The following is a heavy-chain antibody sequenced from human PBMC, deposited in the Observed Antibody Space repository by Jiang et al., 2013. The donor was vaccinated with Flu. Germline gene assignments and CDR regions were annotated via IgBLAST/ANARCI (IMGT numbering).Heavy chain of an antibody. V-gene: IGHV2-5*01. Sequence: KRYSPSLKSRLTITKDTSKNQVVLTMTNMDPVDTATYYCAHSYTVVTPFDYWGQGTLVTVSS. D-gene: IGHD4-23*01. CDR3: AHSYTVVTPFDY. CDR2: K. J-gene: IGHJ4*02.